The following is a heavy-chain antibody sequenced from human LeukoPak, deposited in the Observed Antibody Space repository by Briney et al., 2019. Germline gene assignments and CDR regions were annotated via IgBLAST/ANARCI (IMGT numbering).Heavy chain of an antibody. D-gene: IGHD6-19*01. CDR2: VNWNSGNI. CDR3: AKDCRSGWYGGCFEH. Sequence: PGGSLRLSCEGSGFKFDDYAMHWVRQAPGRDLEWVSGVNWNSGNIGYADSVKGRFTISRDNAEKSLYLQMNSLRPEDTALYCCAKDCRSGWYGGCFEHWGQGTLVTVSS. CDR1: GFKFDDYA. J-gene: IGHJ1*01. V-gene: IGHV3-9*01.